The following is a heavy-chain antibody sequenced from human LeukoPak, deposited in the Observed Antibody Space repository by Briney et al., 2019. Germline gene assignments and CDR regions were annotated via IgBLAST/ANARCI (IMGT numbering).Heavy chain of an antibody. Sequence: GGSLRLSCAASGFTFRTYGMHWVRQAPGKGLEWVGVISKDGSDKYYPGSVRGRFTISRDNSKNTIYLQMDSLRAEDTAIYYCARDYWWNYDYWGQGTLVTVSS. J-gene: IGHJ4*02. CDR3: ARDYWWNYDY. CDR2: ISKDGSDK. CDR1: GFTFRTYG. D-gene: IGHD1-7*01. V-gene: IGHV3-30*03.